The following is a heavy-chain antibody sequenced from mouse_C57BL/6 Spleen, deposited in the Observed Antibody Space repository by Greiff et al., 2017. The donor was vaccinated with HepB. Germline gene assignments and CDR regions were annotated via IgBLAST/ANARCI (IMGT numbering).Heavy chain of an antibody. V-gene: IGHV1-81*01. CDR1: GYTFKSYG. CDR2: IYPRSGNT. D-gene: IGHD1-1*01. Sequence: VQGVESGAELARPGASVKLSCKASGYTFKSYGISWVKQRTGQGLEWIGEIYPRSGNTYYNEKFKGKATLTADKSSSTAYMELRSLTSEDSAVYFCARSTTVVPYYFDYWGQGTTLTVSS. CDR3: ARSTTVVPYYFDY. J-gene: IGHJ2*01.